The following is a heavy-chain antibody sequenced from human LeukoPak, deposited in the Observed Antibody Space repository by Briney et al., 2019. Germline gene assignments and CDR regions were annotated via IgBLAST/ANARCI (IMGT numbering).Heavy chain of an antibody. CDR3: ARWSHSGPNYYYYYMDV. CDR2: ISSSGSTI. CDR1: GFTFSSYE. V-gene: IGHV3-48*03. D-gene: IGHD3-10*01. Sequence: GGSLRLSCAASGFTFSSYEMNWVRQAPGKGLEWVSYISSSGSTIYYADSVKGRFTISRDNAKNSLYLQMNSLRAEDTAVYYCARWSHSGPNYYYYYMDVWGKGTTVTISS. J-gene: IGHJ6*03.